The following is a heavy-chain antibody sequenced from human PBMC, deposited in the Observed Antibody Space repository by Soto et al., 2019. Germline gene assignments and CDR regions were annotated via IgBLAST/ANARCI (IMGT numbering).Heavy chain of an antibody. V-gene: IGHV5-51*01. CDR1: GYSFTSYW. J-gene: IGHJ6*02. CDR2: IYPGDSDT. Sequence: GESLKISCKGSGYSFTSYWIGWVRQMPGKGLEWMGIIYPGDSDTRYSPSFQGQVTISADKSISTAYLQWSSLKASDTAMYYCARYCSGGSCSLPQYYYYYGMDVWGQGTTVTVSS. D-gene: IGHD2-15*01. CDR3: ARYCSGGSCSLPQYYYYYGMDV.